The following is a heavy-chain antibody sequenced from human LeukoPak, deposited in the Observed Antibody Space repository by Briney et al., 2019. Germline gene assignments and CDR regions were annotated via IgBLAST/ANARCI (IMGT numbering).Heavy chain of an antibody. V-gene: IGHV1-46*01. CDR2: INPSGGST. Sequence: ASVTVSCTASGYTFTSYYMHWVRQAPGQGLEWMGIINPSGGSTSYAQKFQGRVTMTRDTSTSTVYMELSSLRSEDTAVYYCARSHYYYGMDVWGQGTTVTVSS. J-gene: IGHJ6*02. CDR1: GYTFTSYY. CDR3: ARSHYYYGMDV.